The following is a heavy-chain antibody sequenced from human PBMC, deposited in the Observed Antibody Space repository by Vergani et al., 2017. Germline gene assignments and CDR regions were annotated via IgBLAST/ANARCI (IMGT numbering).Heavy chain of an antibody. D-gene: IGHD2-15*01. CDR1: GGSISSSSYY. Sequence: QVQLQESGPGLVKTSETLSLTCTVSGGSISSSSYYWGWIRQPPGKGLEWIGSIYDSGSTYYNPSLKSRVPISVDTSKNQCSLKLSSVTAADTAVYYCAGHPCSGGSCYPDYWGQGTLVTVSS. V-gene: IGHV4-39*01. J-gene: IGHJ4*02. CDR3: AGHPCSGGSCYPDY. CDR2: IYDSGST.